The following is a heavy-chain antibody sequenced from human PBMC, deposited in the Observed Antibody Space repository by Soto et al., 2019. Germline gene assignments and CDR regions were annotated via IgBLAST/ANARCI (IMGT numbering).Heavy chain of an antibody. V-gene: IGHV4-59*01. CDR1: GGSISSYY. Sequence: SATLSLTCTVSGGSISSYYWSWIRQPPGKGLEWIGYIYYSGSTNYNPSLKSRVTISVDTSKNQFSLKLSSVTAADTAVYYCARGYYDFWSVFRSGFDYWGHGTLVTVSS. D-gene: IGHD3-3*01. CDR3: ARGYYDFWSVFRSGFDY. J-gene: IGHJ4*01. CDR2: IYYSGST.